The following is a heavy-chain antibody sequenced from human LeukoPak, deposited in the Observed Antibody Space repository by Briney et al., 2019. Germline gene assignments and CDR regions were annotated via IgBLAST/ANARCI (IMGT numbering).Heavy chain of an antibody. V-gene: IGHV4-39*02. D-gene: IGHD2-8*02. J-gene: IGHJ4*02. CDR1: GDSISSNAYY. CDR3: ARLPTDLLAFDY. CDR2: ISHSGDV. Sequence: PSETLSLTCTVSGDSISSNAYYWGWIRQPPGKGLERIGSISHSGDVYYVPSLRSRVTISLDTSKNHFSLKLNSVTATDTAVYYCARLPTDLLAFDYWGQGILVTVSS.